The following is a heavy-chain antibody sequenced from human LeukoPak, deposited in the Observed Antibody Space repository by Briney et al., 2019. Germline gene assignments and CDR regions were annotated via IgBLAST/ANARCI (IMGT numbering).Heavy chain of an antibody. CDR2: INHSGST. V-gene: IGHV4-34*01. J-gene: IGHJ4*02. CDR3: ARGTGGSSCSH. D-gene: IGHD6-13*01. Sequence: NTSETLSLTCAVYGGSFSGYNWSWIRQPPGKGLEWIGEINHSGSTNYNPSLKSRVTISVDTSKNQFSLKLSSVTAADTAVYYCARGTGGSSCSHWGQGTLVTVSS. CDR1: GGSFSGYN.